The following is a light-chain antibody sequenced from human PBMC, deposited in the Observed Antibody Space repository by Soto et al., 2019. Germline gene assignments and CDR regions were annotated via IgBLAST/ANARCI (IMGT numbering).Light chain of an antibody. CDR2: AAS. J-gene: IGKJ3*01. Sequence: DIQMTQSPSSLSASVGDRVTITCRASQSISSYLNWYQQKPGKAPNLLIYAASSLQSGVPSKFSGSGSGTDFTLTISSLQHEDFATYYCQQSYSYPFTFGPGTKVDIK. CDR3: QQSYSYPFT. V-gene: IGKV1-39*01. CDR1: QSISSY.